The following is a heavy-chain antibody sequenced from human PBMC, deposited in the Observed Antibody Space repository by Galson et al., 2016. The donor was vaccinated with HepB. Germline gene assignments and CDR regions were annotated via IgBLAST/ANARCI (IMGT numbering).Heavy chain of an antibody. J-gene: IGHJ5*02. Sequence: SETLSLTCSVSGGSITSYYWSWIRQSPGKGLEWIGYVFDNGNTNYHPSLKCRVTISLDTSKNQLSLKLNSVTAADTAMYYCARLEISGPGIWFDPWGQGTLVTVSS. CDR2: VFDNGNT. D-gene: IGHD1-20*01. CDR1: GGSITSYY. V-gene: IGHV4-59*08. CDR3: ARLEISGPGIWFDP.